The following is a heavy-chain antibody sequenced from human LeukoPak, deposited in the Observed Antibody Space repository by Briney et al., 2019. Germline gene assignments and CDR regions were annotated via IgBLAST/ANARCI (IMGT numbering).Heavy chain of an antibody. D-gene: IGHD1-26*01. V-gene: IGHV3-72*01. Sequence: PGGSLRLSCAASGFTFSDHYMDWVRQAPGKGLEWVGRTRNKANGYTTEYAASVKGRFTISRDDSKNSLYLQMNSLKTEDTAVYYCARWELSHDAFDIWGQGTMVTVSS. CDR3: ARWELSHDAFDI. CDR2: TRNKANGYTT. J-gene: IGHJ3*02. CDR1: GFTFSDHY.